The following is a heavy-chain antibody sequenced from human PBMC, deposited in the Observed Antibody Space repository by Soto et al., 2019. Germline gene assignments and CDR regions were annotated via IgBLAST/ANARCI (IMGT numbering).Heavy chain of an antibody. D-gene: IGHD2-2*01. CDR2: INAGNGNT. CDR3: ARVLRGIVVVPAATDKRYYYYMDV. CDR1: GYTFTSYA. Sequence: QVQLVQSGAEVKKPGASVKVSCKASGYTFTSYAMHWVRQAPGQRLEWMGWINAGNGNTKYSQKFQGRVTITRDTSASTAYMELSSLRSEDTAVYYCARVLRGIVVVPAATDKRYYYYMDVWGKGTTVTVSS. J-gene: IGHJ6*03. V-gene: IGHV1-3*01.